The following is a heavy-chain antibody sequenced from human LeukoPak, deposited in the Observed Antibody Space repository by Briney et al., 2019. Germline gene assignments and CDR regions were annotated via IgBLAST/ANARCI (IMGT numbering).Heavy chain of an antibody. CDR1: GFTLSSHG. J-gene: IGHJ3*02. CDR3: AKVSWGINAFDI. D-gene: IGHD3-16*01. Sequence: GGSLRLSCAASGFTLSSHGMCWVRQAPGRGLEWVSSISIGGDTTYSDSVKGRFTISRDNSKNTLYLQLDSLRAEDTAVYYCAKVSWGINAFDIWGQGTMVTVSS. V-gene: IGHV3-23*01. CDR2: ISIGGDTT.